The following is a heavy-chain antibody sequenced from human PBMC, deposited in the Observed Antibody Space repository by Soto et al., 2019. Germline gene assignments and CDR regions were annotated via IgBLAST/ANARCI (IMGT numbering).Heavy chain of an antibody. Sequence: GASVKVSCKASGYTFTSYGISWVRQAPGQGLEWMGWISAYNGNTNYAQKLQGRVTMTTDTSTSTAYMELRSLRSDDTAVYYCARKVRDDYDSSGYYAHHFDYWGQGTLVTVSS. CDR2: ISAYNGNT. V-gene: IGHV1-18*01. J-gene: IGHJ4*02. D-gene: IGHD3-22*01. CDR1: GYTFTSYG. CDR3: ARKVRDDYDSSGYYAHHFDY.